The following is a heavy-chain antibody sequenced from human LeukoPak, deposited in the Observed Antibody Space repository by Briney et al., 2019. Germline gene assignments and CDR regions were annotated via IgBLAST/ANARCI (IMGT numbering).Heavy chain of an antibody. V-gene: IGHV3-15*01. Sequence: PGGSLRLSCAASGFTFSNAWMSWVRQAPGKGLEWVGRIKSKTDGGTTDYAAPVKGRFTISRDDSKNTLYLQMNSLKTEDTAVYYCTTDGRHSGYLWVDYWGQGTLVTVSP. J-gene: IGHJ4*02. CDR1: GFTFSNAW. CDR3: TTDGRHSGYLWVDY. CDR2: IKSKTDGGTT. D-gene: IGHD5-12*01.